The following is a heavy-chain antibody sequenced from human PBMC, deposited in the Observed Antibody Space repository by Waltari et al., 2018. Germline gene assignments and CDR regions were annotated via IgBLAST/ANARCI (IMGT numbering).Heavy chain of an antibody. J-gene: IGHJ4*02. Sequence: QVQLVQSVAEVKKPRASVKVSCTASAYPFTAYYMHWVRQAPGQGLEWMGRINPNSGGTNYAQKFQGRVTMTRDTSISTAYMELSRLRSDDTAVYYCARVERLGSYFEYWGQGTLVTVSS. D-gene: IGHD1-1*01. CDR3: ARVERLGSYFEY. CDR1: AYPFTAYY. V-gene: IGHV1-2*06. CDR2: INPNSGGT.